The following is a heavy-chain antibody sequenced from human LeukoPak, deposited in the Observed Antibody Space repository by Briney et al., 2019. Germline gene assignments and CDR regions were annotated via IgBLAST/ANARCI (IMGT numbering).Heavy chain of an antibody. CDR1: GFTFSSYW. V-gene: IGHV3-7*01. J-gene: IGHJ4*02. D-gene: IGHD4-17*01. Sequence: GGSLRPSCAASGFTFSSYWMSWVRQAPGKGLEWVATIRQDGSQKYYVDSVKGRFTISRDNAKNSLYLQMNSLRAEDTAVYYCARESGSVTSEVDFDYWGQGTLVTVSS. CDR2: IRQDGSQK. CDR3: ARESGSVTSEVDFDY.